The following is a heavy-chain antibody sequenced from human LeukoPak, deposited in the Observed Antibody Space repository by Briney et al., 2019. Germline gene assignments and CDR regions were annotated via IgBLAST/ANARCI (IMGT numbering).Heavy chain of an antibody. CDR1: GGTFISYA. CDR2: IIPIFGTA. Sequence: SVKVSCKASGGTFISYAISWVRQAPGQGLEWMGGIIPIFGTANYAQKFQGRVTITADESTSTAYMELSSLRSEDTAVYYCARDLREGYYYYGMDVWGQGTTVTVSS. J-gene: IGHJ6*02. CDR3: ARDLREGYYYYGMDV. V-gene: IGHV1-69*13.